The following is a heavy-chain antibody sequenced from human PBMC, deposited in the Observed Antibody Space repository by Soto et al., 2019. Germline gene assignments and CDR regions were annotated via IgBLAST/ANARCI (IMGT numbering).Heavy chain of an antibody. Sequence: SETLSLTCAVYGGSFSGYYWSWIRQPPGKGLEWIGEINHSGSTNYNPSLKSRVTISVDTSKNQFSLKLSSVTAADTAVYYCARVMITMVRGVIRKSKYYFDYWGQGTLVTVSS. J-gene: IGHJ4*02. D-gene: IGHD3-10*01. CDR3: ARVMITMVRGVIRKSKYYFDY. CDR1: GGSFSGYY. CDR2: INHSGST. V-gene: IGHV4-34*01.